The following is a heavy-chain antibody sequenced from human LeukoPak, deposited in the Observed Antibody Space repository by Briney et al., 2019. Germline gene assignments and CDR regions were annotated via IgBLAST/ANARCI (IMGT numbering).Heavy chain of an antibody. CDR1: GFSVPTGGVG. D-gene: IGHD5-12*01. V-gene: IGHV2-5*01. J-gene: IGHJ4*02. CDR2: IYWNGDK. Sequence: ESGPTLVKPTQSLTLSCTFSGFSVPTGGVGVGWIRQPPGKALEWLALIYWNGDKRHSSSLKNRLSITKDTSKNQVVLTMTNMDPVDTATYYCAHPSEEHWLVAFDYWGQGILVTVSS. CDR3: AHPSEEHWLVAFDY.